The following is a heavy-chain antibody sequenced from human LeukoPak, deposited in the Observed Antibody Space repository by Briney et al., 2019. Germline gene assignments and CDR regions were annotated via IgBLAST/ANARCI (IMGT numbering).Heavy chain of an antibody. J-gene: IGHJ6*02. CDR1: GGSISSYY. V-gene: IGHV4-59*01. CDR2: IYYSGST. D-gene: IGHD3-22*01. CDR3: ARDWSGRRYYDSNTIYGMDV. Sequence: PSETLSLTCTVSGGSISSYYWSWIRQPPGKGLEWIGYIYYSGSTNYNPSLKSRVTISVDTSKNQFSLKLSSVTAADTAVYYCARDWSGRRYYDSNTIYGMDVWGQGTTVTVSS.